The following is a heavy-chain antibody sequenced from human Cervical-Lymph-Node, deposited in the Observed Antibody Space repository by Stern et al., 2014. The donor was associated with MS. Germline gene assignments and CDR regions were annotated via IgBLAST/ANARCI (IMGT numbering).Heavy chain of an antibody. CDR1: GGSISSYY. CDR2: INTFGST. CDR3: ARGVLGFGEFPYGMDV. V-gene: IGHV4-4*07. J-gene: IGHJ6*02. D-gene: IGHD3-10*01. Sequence: QVQLQESGPGKVKPSETLSLTCSVSGGSISSYYCSWVRQPAGKGLEWIGRINTFGSTNFNPSLRSRLTMSVDTSKTQFSLKRKSVPAADTAVYYCARGVLGFGEFPYGMDVWGQGTTVTVSS.